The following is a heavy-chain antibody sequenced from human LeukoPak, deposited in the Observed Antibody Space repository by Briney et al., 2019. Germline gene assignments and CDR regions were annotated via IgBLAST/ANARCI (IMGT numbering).Heavy chain of an antibody. V-gene: IGHV3-66*01. Sequence: PAGSLTLSCAASGFTVSYNYMSWVRQAQGKGLEWVSFTYSGGSTNDGDSVKGRFKSSRDTSRNTSYLQMNTLRAEHTAVYYCARDGDAAMSIASGGMDVWGQGTTVTVSS. J-gene: IGHJ6*02. CDR2: TYSGGST. CDR3: ARDGDAAMSIASGGMDV. D-gene: IGHD5-18*01. CDR1: GFTVSYNY.